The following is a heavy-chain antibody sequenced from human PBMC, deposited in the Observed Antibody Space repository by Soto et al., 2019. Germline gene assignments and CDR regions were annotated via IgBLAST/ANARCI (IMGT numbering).Heavy chain of an antibody. Sequence: GGSLRLSCAASGFTFSSYSMNWVRQAPGKGLEWVSYISSSSSTICYADSVKGRFTISRDNAKNSLYLQMNSLRAEETAVYYCARDKSQQLLFDYWGQGTLVTVS. J-gene: IGHJ4*02. CDR2: ISSSSSTI. CDR3: ARDKSQQLLFDY. V-gene: IGHV3-48*01. D-gene: IGHD6-13*01. CDR1: GFTFSSYS.